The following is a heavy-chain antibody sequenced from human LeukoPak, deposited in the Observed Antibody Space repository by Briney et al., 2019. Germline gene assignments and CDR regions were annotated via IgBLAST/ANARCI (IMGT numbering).Heavy chain of an antibody. J-gene: IGHJ4*02. Sequence: GGSLRLSCAASGFIFSNYAMTWVRQAPGKGLEWVSAISGSGGRIYFADSLKGRFTISRDNSKNTLYLQMNSLRAGDTAIYYCVKRIQSALAAGYWGQGALVTVSS. CDR3: VKRIQSALAAGY. V-gene: IGHV3-23*01. D-gene: IGHD5-18*01. CDR1: GFIFSNYA. CDR2: ISGSGGRI.